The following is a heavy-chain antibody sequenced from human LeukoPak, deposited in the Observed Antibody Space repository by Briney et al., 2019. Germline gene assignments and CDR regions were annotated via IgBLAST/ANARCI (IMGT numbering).Heavy chain of an antibody. J-gene: IGHJ3*02. D-gene: IGHD2-2*01. V-gene: IGHV4-4*07. CDR2: IYTSGST. CDR1: GGPISSYY. CDR3: ARDLPAFPHDVIVVVPAAPSTGDAFDI. Sequence: SETLSLTCTVSGGPISSYYWSWIRQPAGKGLEWIGRIYTSGSTNYNPSLKSRVTMSVDTSKNQFSLKLSSVTAADTAVYYCARDLPAFPHDVIVVVPAAPSTGDAFDIWGKGKMVTVSS.